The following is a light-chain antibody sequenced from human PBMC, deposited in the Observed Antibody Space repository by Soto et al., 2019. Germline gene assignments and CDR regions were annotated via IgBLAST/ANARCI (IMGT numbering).Light chain of an antibody. Sequence: QSAPTQPPTASGSLGQSVTISCTGTSSDVGGYNYVSWHQQHPGKAPKVMIYEVTKRPPGVPDRFSGSKSGNTASLTVSGLQAEDEADYYCRSFAGGGNPVLLGGGTKVTVL. CDR2: EVT. CDR1: SSDVGGYNY. J-gene: IGLJ2*01. CDR3: RSFAGGGNPVL. V-gene: IGLV2-8*01.